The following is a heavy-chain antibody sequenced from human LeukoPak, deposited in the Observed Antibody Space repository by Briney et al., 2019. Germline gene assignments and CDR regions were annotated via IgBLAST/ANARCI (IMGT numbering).Heavy chain of an antibody. D-gene: IGHD5-24*01. CDR1: GFTFSSYG. J-gene: IGHJ3*02. CDR3: ARKGRDGYRVAFDI. Sequence: GGSLRLSCAASGFTFSSYGMHWVRQAPGQGLEWMGIINPSGGSTSYAQKFQGRVTMTRDMSTSTVYMELSSLRSEDTAVYYCARKGRDGYRVAFDIWGQGTMVTVSS. CDR2: INPSGGST. V-gene: IGHV1-46*01.